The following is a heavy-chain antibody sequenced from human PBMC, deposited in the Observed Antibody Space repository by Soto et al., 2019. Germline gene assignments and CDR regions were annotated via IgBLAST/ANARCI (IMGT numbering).Heavy chain of an antibody. Sequence: SETLSLTCAVYGGSFSGYYWSWIRQPPGKGLEWIGEINHSGSTNYNPPLKSRVTISVDTSKNQFSLKLSSVTAADTAVYYCARVVRIAAAGRALGYWGQGTLVTVSS. J-gene: IGHJ4*02. D-gene: IGHD6-13*01. CDR1: GGSFSGYY. CDR3: ARVVRIAAAGRALGY. CDR2: INHSGST. V-gene: IGHV4-34*01.